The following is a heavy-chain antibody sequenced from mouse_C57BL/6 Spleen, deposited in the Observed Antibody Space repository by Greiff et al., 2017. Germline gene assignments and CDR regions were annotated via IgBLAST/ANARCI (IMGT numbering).Heavy chain of an antibody. Sequence: QVHVKQSGPELVKPGASVKISCKASGYTFTDYYINWVKQRPGQGLEWIGWIYPGSGNTKYNEKFKGKATLTVDTSSSTAYMQLSSLTSEDSAVYFCARDWDGRGFDYWGQGTTLTVSS. V-gene: IGHV1-84*01. J-gene: IGHJ2*01. CDR2: IYPGSGNT. CDR3: ARDWDGRGFDY. CDR1: GYTFTDYY. D-gene: IGHD4-1*01.